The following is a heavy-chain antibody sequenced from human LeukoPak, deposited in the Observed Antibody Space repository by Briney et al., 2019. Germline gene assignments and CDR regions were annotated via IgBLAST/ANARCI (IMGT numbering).Heavy chain of an antibody. Sequence: PSKTLSLTCGVYEGSFSDYYWSWSRQPPGKGLEWIGEINRRGTTNYNPSLKTRVTISIDTSKNQFALKLTSVTAADTAVYYCARDGGSNNYWFDSWGQGTLVTVSS. CDR1: EGSFSDYY. V-gene: IGHV4-34*01. J-gene: IGHJ5*01. CDR2: INRRGTT. D-gene: IGHD4-23*01. CDR3: ARDGGSNNYWFDS.